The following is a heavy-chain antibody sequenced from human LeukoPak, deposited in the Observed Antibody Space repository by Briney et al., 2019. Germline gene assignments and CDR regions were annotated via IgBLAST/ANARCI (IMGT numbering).Heavy chain of an antibody. CDR3: AIHPTTVTALGDY. Sequence: PGGSLRLSCAASGFTFSSYSMNWVRQAPGKGLEWFSSISSSSSYIYYADSVKGRFTISRDNAKNSLYLQMNSLRAEDTAVYYCAIHPTTVTALGDYWGQGTLVTVSS. J-gene: IGHJ4*02. V-gene: IGHV3-21*01. D-gene: IGHD4-17*01. CDR1: GFTFSSYS. CDR2: ISSSSSYI.